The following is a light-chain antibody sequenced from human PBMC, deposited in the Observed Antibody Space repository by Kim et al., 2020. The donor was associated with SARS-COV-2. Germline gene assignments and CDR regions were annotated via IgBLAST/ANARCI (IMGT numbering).Light chain of an antibody. CDR1: QSVGSN. CDR3: QQYYNWPLT. Sequence: EIVMTQSPATLSVSPGERATLSCRASQSVGSNLAWYQQKPGQAPRLLIYGASTRATGIPARFSGSGSGTEFTLTISSLQSEDFAVYYCQQYYNWPLTFGGGTKVDIK. V-gene: IGKV3-15*01. CDR2: GAS. J-gene: IGKJ4*01.